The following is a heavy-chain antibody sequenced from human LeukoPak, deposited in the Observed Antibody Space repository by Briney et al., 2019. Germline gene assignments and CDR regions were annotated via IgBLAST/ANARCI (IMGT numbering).Heavy chain of an antibody. J-gene: IGHJ6*04. Sequence: PSETLSLTCAVSGYSISSGYYWGWIRQPPGKGLEWIGSIYHSGSTYYNPSLKSRVTISVDTSKNQFSLKLSSVTAADTAVYYCARDRKYYYDNSLDVWGKGTTVTVSS. CDR1: GYSISSGYY. D-gene: IGHD3-22*01. CDR2: IYHSGST. V-gene: IGHV4-38-2*02. CDR3: ARDRKYYYDNSLDV.